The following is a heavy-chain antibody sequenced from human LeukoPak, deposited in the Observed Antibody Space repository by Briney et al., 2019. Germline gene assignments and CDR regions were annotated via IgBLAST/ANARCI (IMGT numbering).Heavy chain of an antibody. CDR3: ARSRGTFFPHDY. CDR1: GFTFSSNY. D-gene: IGHD3-10*01. Sequence: GGSLRLSCPVSGFTFSSNYMSWVRQAPGQGLEWVSVIYSGGGTYYADSVKGRFTISRDNSKNTVYLQVNSLRVEDTAVYYCARSRGTFFPHDYWGQGTLVTVTS. J-gene: IGHJ4*02. CDR2: IYSGGGT. V-gene: IGHV3-66*01.